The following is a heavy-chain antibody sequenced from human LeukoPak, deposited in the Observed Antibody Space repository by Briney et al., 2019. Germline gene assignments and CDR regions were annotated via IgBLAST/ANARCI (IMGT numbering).Heavy chain of an antibody. D-gene: IGHD3/OR15-3a*01. CDR3: ARAGRGLAASD. CDR1: GFTFSSYA. Sequence: GGSLRLSCAASGFTFSSYAMSWVRQAPGKGLEWVSAISGSGGSTYYVDSVKGRFTISRDNSENTVYLQMSSLRAEDTAVYYCARAGRGLAASDWGQGTLVTVSS. J-gene: IGHJ4*02. CDR2: ISGSGGST. V-gene: IGHV3-23*01.